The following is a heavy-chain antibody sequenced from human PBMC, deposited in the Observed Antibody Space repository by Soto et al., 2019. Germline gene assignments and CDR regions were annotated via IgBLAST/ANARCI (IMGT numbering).Heavy chain of an antibody. V-gene: IGHV1-69*01. CDR2: IIPVFGLV. CDR3: AGGRIVVVGSRAYYGMDV. J-gene: IGHJ6*02. Sequence: QVHLLLQSGAEVKKPGSSVKVSCKASGGTPSNSAISWVRQAPGQGLEWMGGIIPVFGLVKYAQNFQGRATITAEESTNTDYMELSSLRPEDTAVYYCAGGRIVVVGSRAYYGMDVWGQGTTVTVSS. D-gene: IGHD3-22*01. CDR1: GGTPSNSA.